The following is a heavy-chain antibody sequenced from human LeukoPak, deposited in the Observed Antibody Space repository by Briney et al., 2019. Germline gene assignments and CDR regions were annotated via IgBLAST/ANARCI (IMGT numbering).Heavy chain of an antibody. CDR2: INPSGGIT. CDR1: GYTFSSYY. CDR3: ARYSGSYHTYFDS. D-gene: IGHD1-26*01. Sequence: ASVKVSCKASGYTFSSYYIHWVRQAPGQGLEWMGIINPSGGITTYAQKFEGRVTMTGDTSTSTVDMKLSRLRSEDTAVYYCARYSGSYHTYFDSWGQGTLVTVSS. J-gene: IGHJ4*02. V-gene: IGHV1-46*01.